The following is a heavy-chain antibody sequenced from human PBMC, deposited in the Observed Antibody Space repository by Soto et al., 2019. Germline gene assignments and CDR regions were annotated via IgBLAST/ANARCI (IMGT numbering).Heavy chain of an antibody. D-gene: IGHD3-10*01. CDR3: ATGRRIAYYYGSGSYGMDV. CDR1: GGSFSGYY. CDR2: INHSGST. J-gene: IGHJ6*02. V-gene: IGHV4-34*01. Sequence: KTSETLSLTCAVYGGSFSGYYWSWIRQPPGKGLEWIGEINHSGSTNYNPSLKSRVTISVDTSKNQFSLKLSSVTAADTAVYYCATGRRIAYYYGSGSYGMDVWGQGTTVTVSS.